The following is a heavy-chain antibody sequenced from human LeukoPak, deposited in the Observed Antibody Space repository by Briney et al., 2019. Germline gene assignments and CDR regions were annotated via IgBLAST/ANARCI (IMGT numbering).Heavy chain of an antibody. D-gene: IGHD2-8*01. J-gene: IGHJ4*02. Sequence: KPGASVKVSCKASGYTFTSYDINWVRQATGQGPEWMGWMNPNSGNTGYAQKFQGRVTMTRNTSISTAYMELSSLRSEDTAVYYCARDPTSMLSFDYRGQGTLVTVSS. V-gene: IGHV1-8*01. CDR1: GYTFTSYD. CDR3: ARDPTSMLSFDY. CDR2: MNPNSGNT.